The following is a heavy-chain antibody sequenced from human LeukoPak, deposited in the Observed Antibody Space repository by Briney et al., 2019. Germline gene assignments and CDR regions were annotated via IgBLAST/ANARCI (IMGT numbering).Heavy chain of an antibody. Sequence: ASVKVFCNASGYTFSVYGLSWVRHAPGQGLEWMVWISAHNGDTIYAQNLQGRLTMNTDTSASTAYMELRTLRSDDTAVYFCARLGPDYWGQGTLVVVSS. CDR1: GYTFSVYG. CDR2: ISAHNGDT. CDR3: ARLGPDY. D-gene: IGHD3-16*01. J-gene: IGHJ4*02. V-gene: IGHV1-18*01.